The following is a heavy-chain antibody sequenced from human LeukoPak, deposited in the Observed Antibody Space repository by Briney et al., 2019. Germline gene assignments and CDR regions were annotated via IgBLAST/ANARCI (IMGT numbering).Heavy chain of an antibody. CDR2: ISAYNGNT. Sequence: ASVTVSCKASGYTFTSYGISWVRQAPGQGLEWMGWISAYNGNTNYAQKLQGRVTMTTDTSTSTAYMELRSLRSDDTAVYYCARGYDYSNDNWFDPWGQGTLVTVSS. J-gene: IGHJ5*02. V-gene: IGHV1-18*01. CDR3: ARGYDYSNDNWFDP. D-gene: IGHD4-11*01. CDR1: GYTFTSYG.